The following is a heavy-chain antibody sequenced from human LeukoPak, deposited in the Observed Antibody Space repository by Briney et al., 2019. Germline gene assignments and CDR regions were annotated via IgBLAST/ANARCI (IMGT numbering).Heavy chain of an antibody. CDR3: ARGNVEMATTPDY. V-gene: IGHV1-69*06. CDR2: IIPIFGTA. D-gene: IGHD5-24*01. J-gene: IGHJ4*02. CDR1: GYTFTSYY. Sequence: GASVKVSCKASGYTFTSYYMHWVRQAPGQGLEWMGGIIPIFGTANYAQKFQGRVTITADKSTSTAYMELSSLRSEDTAVYYCARGNVEMATTPDYWGQGTLVTVSS.